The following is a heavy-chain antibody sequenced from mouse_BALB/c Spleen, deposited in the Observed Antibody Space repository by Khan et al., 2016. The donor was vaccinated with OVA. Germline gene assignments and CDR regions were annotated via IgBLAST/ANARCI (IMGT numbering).Heavy chain of an antibody. Sequence: VQLKQSGPGLVKPSQSLSLTCSVTGYSITSGYYWNWIRQFPGNKLEWMGYISYDGSNNYNPSLKNRISITRDTSKNQFFLKLNSVTTEDTATYYCARSGDYDGWFAYWGQGTLDTVSA. CDR2: ISYDGSN. CDR1: GYSITSGYY. CDR3: ARSGDYDGWFAY. D-gene: IGHD2-4*01. V-gene: IGHV3-6*02. J-gene: IGHJ3*01.